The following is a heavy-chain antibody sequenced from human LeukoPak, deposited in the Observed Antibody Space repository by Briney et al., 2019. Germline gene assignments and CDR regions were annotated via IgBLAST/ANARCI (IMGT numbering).Heavy chain of an antibody. Sequence: ASVKVSCKASGYTFTNYGISWVRQAPGQGLEWMGWISVYNGHTNYAQKLQGRVTMTTDTSTSTAYMELRSLRSDDTAVYYCARGSTARYYYDSSGYYRGAFDYWGQGTLVTVSS. V-gene: IGHV1-18*01. J-gene: IGHJ4*02. CDR3: ARGSTARYYYDSSGYYRGAFDY. CDR2: ISVYNGHT. D-gene: IGHD3-22*01. CDR1: GYTFTNYG.